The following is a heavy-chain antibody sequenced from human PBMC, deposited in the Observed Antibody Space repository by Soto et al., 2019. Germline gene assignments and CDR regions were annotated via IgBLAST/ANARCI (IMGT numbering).Heavy chain of an antibody. V-gene: IGHV1-69*13. CDR1: GGTFSSYA. J-gene: IGHJ6*02. D-gene: IGHD2-8*01. CDR3: AQPGGYCTNGVCPNSDYYYYGMDV. Sequence: GASVKVSCKASGGTFSSYAISWVRQAPGQGLEWKGGIIPIFGTANYAQKFQGRVTITADESTSTAYMELSSLRSEDTAVYYCAQPGGYCTNGVCPNSDYYYYGMDVWGQGTTVTVSS. CDR2: IIPIFGTA.